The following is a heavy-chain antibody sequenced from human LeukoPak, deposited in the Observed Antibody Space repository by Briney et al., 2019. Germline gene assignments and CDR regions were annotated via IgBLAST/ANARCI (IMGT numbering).Heavy chain of an antibody. D-gene: IGHD1-26*01. CDR2: GNDSGGT. CDR3: AKNGQSGFSFDP. CDR1: GESLNGHY. Sequence: SETLSLTCAVYGESLNGHYWSWVRQSPGKGLEWIGEGNDSGGTKYNPSLKSRVTISADTSRNQFSLKLSSVTAADTAVYHCAKNGQSGFSFDPWGQGTLVTVSS. J-gene: IGHJ5*02. V-gene: IGHV4-34*01.